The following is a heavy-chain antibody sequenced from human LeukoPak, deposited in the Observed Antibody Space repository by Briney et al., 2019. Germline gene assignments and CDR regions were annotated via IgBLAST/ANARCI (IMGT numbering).Heavy chain of an antibody. CDR3: ARPNRSGWYIDY. J-gene: IGHJ4*02. D-gene: IGHD6-19*01. CDR2: ISSSGSTI. V-gene: IGHV3-11*01. Sequence: PGGSLRLSCAASGFTFSDYYMSWIRQAPGKGLEWVSYISSSGSTIYYADSVKGRFTISRDNAKDSLYLQMNSLRAEDTAVYYCARPNRSGWYIDYWGQGTLVTVSS. CDR1: GFTFSDYY.